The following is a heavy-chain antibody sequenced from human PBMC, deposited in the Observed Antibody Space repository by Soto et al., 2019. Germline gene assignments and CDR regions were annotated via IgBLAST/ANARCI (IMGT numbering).Heavy chain of an antibody. CDR3: ARDSGIWIDY. Sequence: PGGALRLSCAASGFTVTTNYMSWVRQAPGKGLEWVSVIYSGGSTNYADSVKGRFTSSRDNSKNTLYLQMNSLRVEDTAVYYCARDSGIWIDYWGQGTLVTVSS. CDR2: IYSGGST. CDR1: GFTVTTNY. V-gene: IGHV3-66*01. J-gene: IGHJ4*02. D-gene: IGHD6-25*01.